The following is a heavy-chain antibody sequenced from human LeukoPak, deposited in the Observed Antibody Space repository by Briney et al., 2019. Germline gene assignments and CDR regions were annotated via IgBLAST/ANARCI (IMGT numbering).Heavy chain of an antibody. J-gene: IGHJ4*02. CDR2: ISSSGSTI. CDR3: ARGLDVVVPAAHDY. V-gene: IGHV3-11*01. Sequence: GGSLRLSCAASGSTFSDYYMSWIRQAPGKGLEWVSYISSSGSTIYYADSVKGRFTISRDNAKNSLYLQMNSLRAEDTAVYYCARGLDVVVPAAHDYWGQGTLVTVSS. CDR1: GSTFSDYY. D-gene: IGHD2-2*01.